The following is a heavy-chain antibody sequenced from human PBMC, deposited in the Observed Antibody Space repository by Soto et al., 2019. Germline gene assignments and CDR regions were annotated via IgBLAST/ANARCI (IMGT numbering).Heavy chain of an antibody. Sequence: SETLSLTCTVSGGSINSNYWNWIRQPPGKGLEWIGNIYYSGRTNYNASLKSRVTISVDTSKNQFSLKLSSVTAADAAVYYCARGGLQGRGDWFDPWGQGTLVTVSS. CDR3: ARGGLQGRGDWFDP. D-gene: IGHD1-26*01. J-gene: IGHJ5*02. CDR2: IYYSGRT. CDR1: GGSINSNY. V-gene: IGHV4-59*01.